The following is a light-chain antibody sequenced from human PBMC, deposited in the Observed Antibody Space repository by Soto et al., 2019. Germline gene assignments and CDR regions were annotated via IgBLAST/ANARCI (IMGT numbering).Light chain of an antibody. Sequence: EIVLSQSLDTLSLSPGETATLSCGASQSVSSSHIAWYQQKPGQSPRLLIDGASSRASGIPDRFSGSGSGTDFTLTISRLEPEDFAVYYCQQYVGLPPTFGQGTKVDIK. CDR1: QSVSSSH. J-gene: IGKJ1*01. V-gene: IGKV3-20*01. CDR3: QQYVGLPPT. CDR2: GAS.